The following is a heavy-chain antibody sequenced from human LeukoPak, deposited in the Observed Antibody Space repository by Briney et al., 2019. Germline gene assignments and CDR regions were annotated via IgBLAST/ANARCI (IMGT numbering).Heavy chain of an antibody. Sequence: PGRSLRLSCAASGFTISDHHMDWVRQAPGKGLEWVGRSRNKANIYTTEYAASVKGRFSFFRDDSQNSLYLQMNSLKTEDTAVYFCSCLGYWGQGTLVTVSS. CDR2: SRNKANIYTT. D-gene: IGHD2-15*01. CDR3: SCLGY. CDR1: GFTISDHH. V-gene: IGHV3-72*01. J-gene: IGHJ4*02.